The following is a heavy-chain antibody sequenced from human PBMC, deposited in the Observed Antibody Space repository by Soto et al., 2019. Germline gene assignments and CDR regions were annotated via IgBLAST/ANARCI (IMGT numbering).Heavy chain of an antibody. CDR1: GFAFDTYG. CDR3: AKDRDPYYYYYSMDV. V-gene: IGHV3-30*18. J-gene: IGHJ6*02. Sequence: PGGPLRLSCEASGFAFDTYGMHLIRQGAGQGLEWVATMSYDGSKIYYRDSVRGRFSISRDDSKRTLYLQINSLRAEDTAVYYCAKDRDPYYYYYSMDVWGQGTTVTVSS. CDR2: MSYDGSKI.